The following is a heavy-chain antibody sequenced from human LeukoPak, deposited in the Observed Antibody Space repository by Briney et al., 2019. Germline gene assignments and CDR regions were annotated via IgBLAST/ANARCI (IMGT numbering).Heavy chain of an antibody. CDR3: ARGEDVATY. V-gene: IGHV4-34*01. CDR1: GGSFSGYY. D-gene: IGHD2-15*01. Sequence: SETLSLTCAVYGGSFSGYYWSWIRQPPGKWLEWIGEINHSGSTNYNPSLKSRVTISVDTSKNQFSLKLSSVTAADTAVYYCARGEDVATYWGQGTLVTVSS. CDR2: INHSGST. J-gene: IGHJ4*02.